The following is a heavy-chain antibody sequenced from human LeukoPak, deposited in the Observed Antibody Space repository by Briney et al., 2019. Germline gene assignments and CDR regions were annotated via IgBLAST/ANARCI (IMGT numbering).Heavy chain of an antibody. CDR1: GGSIGSYY. D-gene: IGHD4-17*01. CDR3: ARASTVTTSWFDP. V-gene: IGHV4-59*01. CDR2: IYYSGST. J-gene: IGHJ5*02. Sequence: SETLSLTCTVSGGSIGSYYWSWIRQPPVKGLEWIGYIYYSGSTNYNPSLKSRVTISVDTSKNQFSLKLSSVTAADTAVYYCARASTVTTSWFDPWGQGTLVTVSS.